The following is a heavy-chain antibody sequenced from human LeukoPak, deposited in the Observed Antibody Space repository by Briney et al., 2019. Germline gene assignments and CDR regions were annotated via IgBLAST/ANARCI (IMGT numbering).Heavy chain of an antibody. J-gene: IGHJ3*02. V-gene: IGHV4-59*01. CDR3: ACLTTADAFDI. CDR1: GGSISSYY. Sequence: SETLSLTCTVSGGSISSYYWSWIRQPPGKGLEWIGYIYDSGSTNYNPSLKSRVTISVDTSKNRFSLKLSSVTAADTAVYYCACLTTADAFDIWGQGTMVTVSS. D-gene: IGHD3-22*01. CDR2: IYDSGST.